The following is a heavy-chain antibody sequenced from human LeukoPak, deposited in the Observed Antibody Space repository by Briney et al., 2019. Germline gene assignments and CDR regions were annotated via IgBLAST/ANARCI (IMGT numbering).Heavy chain of an antibody. J-gene: IGHJ1*01. CDR2: IWYDGSNK. D-gene: IGHD3-22*01. V-gene: IGHV3-33*01. CDR1: GLTFSSYG. Sequence: GGSLRLSCAASGLTFSSYGMHWVRQAPGKGLEWVAVIWYDGSNKYYAESVKGRFTISRDNAKNTLYLQMNSLRAEDTAVYYCTRYDYYDSSGYKIAEYFQHWGQGTLVTVSS. CDR3: TRYDYYDSSGYKIAEYFQH.